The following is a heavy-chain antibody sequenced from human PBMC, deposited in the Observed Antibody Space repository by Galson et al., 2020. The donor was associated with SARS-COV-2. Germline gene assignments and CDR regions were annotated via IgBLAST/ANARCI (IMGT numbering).Heavy chain of an antibody. D-gene: IGHD3-10*01. CDR1: GFNFRSYW. CDR2: INSDGLRI. J-gene: IGHJ6*02. CDR3: VRGRLSCGSGISRRGLEYYCYDLDV. V-gene: IGHV3-74*01. Sequence: VQAGGSLRLSCEASGFNFRSYWMYWVRQPPGKGLVWVSRINSDGLRIDYADSVKGRFTISRDNAINTLYLHMESLRADDSGVYYCVRGRLSCGSGISRRGLEYYCYDLDVWGQGTTVTVS.